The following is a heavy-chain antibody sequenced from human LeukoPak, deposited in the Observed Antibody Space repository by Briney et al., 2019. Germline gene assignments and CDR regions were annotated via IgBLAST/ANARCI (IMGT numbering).Heavy chain of an antibody. V-gene: IGHV3-21*01. CDR1: GFTFSSYS. D-gene: IGHD1-7*01. Sequence: PGGSLRLSCAASGFTFSSYSMNWVRQAPGKGLEWVSSISSSSSYIYYADSVKGRFTISRDNAKNSLYLQMNSLGAEDTAVYYCARALMLRANSYYFDYWGQGTLVTVSS. CDR3: ARALMLRANSYYFDY. J-gene: IGHJ4*02. CDR2: ISSSSSYI.